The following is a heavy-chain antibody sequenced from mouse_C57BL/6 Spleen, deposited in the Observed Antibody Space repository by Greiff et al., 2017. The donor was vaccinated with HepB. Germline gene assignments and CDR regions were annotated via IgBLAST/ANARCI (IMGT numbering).Heavy chain of an antibody. CDR1: GFTFSDYY. Sequence: EVKLVESEGGLVQPGSSMKLSCTASGFTFSDYYMAWVRQVPEKGLEWVANINYDGSSTYYLDSLKSRFIISRDNAKNILYLQMSSLKSEDTATYYCARVPQGWYFDVWGTGTTVTVSS. CDR3: ARVPQGWYFDV. CDR2: INYDGSST. J-gene: IGHJ1*03. V-gene: IGHV5-16*01.